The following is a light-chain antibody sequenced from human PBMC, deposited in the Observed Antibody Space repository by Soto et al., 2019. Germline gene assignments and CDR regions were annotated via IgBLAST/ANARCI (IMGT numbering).Light chain of an antibody. CDR2: WAS. V-gene: IGKV4-1*01. CDR1: XXLLFTPNNXXX. Sequence: XXGXXATXNCKSXXXLLFTPNNXXXLAWYQQKPGQPPKLLIYWASTRESGVPDRFSGSGSGTDFTLTISSLQAEDVAVYYCQQYYSSPPGLTFGGGTKVEIK. J-gene: IGKJ4*01. CDR3: QQYYSSPPGLT.